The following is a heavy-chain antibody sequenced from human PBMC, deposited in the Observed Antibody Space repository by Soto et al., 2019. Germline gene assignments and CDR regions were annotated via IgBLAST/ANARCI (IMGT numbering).Heavy chain of an antibody. CDR2: ISYDGSNK. CDR1: GFTFSSYA. CDR3: ARPYYDILRGDY. J-gene: IGHJ4*02. Sequence: QVQLVESGGGVVQPGRSLRLSCAASGFTFSSYAMHWVRQAPGKGLEWVAVISYDGSNKYYADSVKGRFTISRDNSKNTVYLQMNSLRAEDTAVYYCARPYYDILRGDYWGQGTLVTVSS. V-gene: IGHV3-30-3*01. D-gene: IGHD3-9*01.